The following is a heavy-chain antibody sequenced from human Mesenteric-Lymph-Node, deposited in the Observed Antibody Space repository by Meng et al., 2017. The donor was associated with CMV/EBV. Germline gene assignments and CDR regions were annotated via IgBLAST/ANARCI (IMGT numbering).Heavy chain of an antibody. D-gene: IGHD6-6*01. CDR3: ARDRVMYTSSADFDY. CDR2: IKQDGSEK. V-gene: IGHV3-7*01. J-gene: IGHJ4*02. CDR1: GFTFSSYW. Sequence: GGSLRLSCAASGAASGFTFSSYWMSWVRQAPGKRLEWVANIKQDGSEKYYVDSVKGRFTISRDNAKNSLYLQMNSLRAEDTAVYYCARDRVMYTSSADFDYWGQGTLVTVSS.